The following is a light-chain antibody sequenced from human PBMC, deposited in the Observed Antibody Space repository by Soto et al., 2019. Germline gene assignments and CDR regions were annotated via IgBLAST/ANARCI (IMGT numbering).Light chain of an antibody. V-gene: IGLV2-23*02. Sequence: QSALTQPASVSGSPGQSITISCTGTSSDVGSHNFVSWYQQHPGKAPKLMIYGVRERPSGVSNRFSGSKSGNTASLTISGLQAEDEADYYCCSAAGSLTWVLGGGTKVTV. CDR3: CSAAGSLTWV. J-gene: IGLJ3*02. CDR1: SSDVGSHNF. CDR2: GVR.